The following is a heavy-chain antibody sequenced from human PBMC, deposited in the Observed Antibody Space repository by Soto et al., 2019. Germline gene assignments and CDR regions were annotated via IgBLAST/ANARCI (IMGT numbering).Heavy chain of an antibody. CDR2: IYFSASK. V-gene: IGHV4-39*01. J-gene: IGHJ6*01. Sequence: QLQLKESGPRLVKPSETLSLTCSVSGGSISSSNNSWGWIRQPPGKVLEWIGTIYFSASKHYNPSLVVQVAWFSVTPMNPLSRRLSYVTAEESAVDFWGRSPGLCRSSTGFGCDCVDV. CDR1: GGSISSSNNS. CDR3: GRSPGLCRSSTGFGCDCVDV. D-gene: IGHD2-2*01.